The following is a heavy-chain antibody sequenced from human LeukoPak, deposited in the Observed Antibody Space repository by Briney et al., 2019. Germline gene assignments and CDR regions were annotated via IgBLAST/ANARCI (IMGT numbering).Heavy chain of an antibody. CDR1: GFTFTGYY. D-gene: IGHD3-3*01. J-gene: IGHJ4*02. V-gene: IGHV1-2*02. CDR2: INPNSGGT. CDR3: ARVIGVVIIYYFDY. Sequence: GASVKVSCKASGFTFTGYYMHWVRQAPGQGLEWMGWINPNSGGTNYAQKLQGRVTMTTDTSTSTAYMELRSLRSDDTAVYYCARVIGVVIIYYFDYWGQGTLVTVSS.